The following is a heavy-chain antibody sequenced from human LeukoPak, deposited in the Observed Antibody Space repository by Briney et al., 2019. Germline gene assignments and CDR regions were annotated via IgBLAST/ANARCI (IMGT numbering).Heavy chain of an antibody. Sequence: ASVKVSCKASGGTFSSYAISWVRQAPGQGLEWMGRIIPIFGTANYAQKFQGRVTITRDESTSTAYMELSSLRSEDTAVYYCARERPEPAATDNWFDPWGQGTLVTVSS. CDR3: ARERPEPAATDNWFDP. D-gene: IGHD2-2*01. V-gene: IGHV1-69*05. CDR2: IIPIFGTA. J-gene: IGHJ5*02. CDR1: GGTFSSYA.